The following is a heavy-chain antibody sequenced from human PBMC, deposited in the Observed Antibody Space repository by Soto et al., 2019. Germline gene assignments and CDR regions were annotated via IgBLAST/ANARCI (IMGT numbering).Heavy chain of an antibody. CDR2: VSSYNGNT. J-gene: IGHJ4*02. D-gene: IGHD3-10*01. Sequence: AASVKVSCKTSGYTFTDHGIDWVRQAPGQGLEWVGWVSSYNGNTNYAYNLKDRVIMTTDASTSTAYMELRGLRSDDTAVYYCAREVEGSYSPADFWGQGTLVTVSS. CDR3: AREVEGSYSPADF. V-gene: IGHV1-18*01. CDR1: GYTFTDHG.